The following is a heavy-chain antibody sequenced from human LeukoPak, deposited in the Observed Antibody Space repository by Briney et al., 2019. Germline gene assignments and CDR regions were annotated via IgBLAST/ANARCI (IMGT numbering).Heavy chain of an antibody. J-gene: IGHJ4*02. CDR2: TNPNSGGT. CDR3: ASTLFEYSSPKYFDY. Sequence: ASVKVSCKASGYTFTGYYMHWVRQAPGQGLEWMGWTNPNSGGTNYAQKFQGRVTMTRDTSISTAYMELSRLRSDDTAVYYCASTLFEYSSPKYFDYWGQGTLVTVSS. V-gene: IGHV1-2*02. D-gene: IGHD6-6*01. CDR1: GYTFTGYY.